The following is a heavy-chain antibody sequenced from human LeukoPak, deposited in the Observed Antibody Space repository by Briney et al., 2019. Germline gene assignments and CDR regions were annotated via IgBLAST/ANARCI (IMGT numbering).Heavy chain of an antibody. J-gene: IGHJ3*02. CDR2: ISSGGSTI. D-gene: IGHD6-19*01. CDR3: ARATYSSGWYGAFDI. V-gene: IGHV3-11*01. Sequence: TGGSLRLSCAASGFTFSDYYMSWIRQAPGKGLEWISYISSGGSTIYYADSVRGQFTISRDNAKKSLYLQMNSLRAEDTAVYYCARATYSSGWYGAFDIWGQGTMVTVSS. CDR1: GFTFSDYY.